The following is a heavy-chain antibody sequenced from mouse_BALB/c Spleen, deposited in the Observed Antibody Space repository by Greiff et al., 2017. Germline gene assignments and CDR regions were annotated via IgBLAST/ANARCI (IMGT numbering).Heavy chain of an antibody. D-gene: IGHD2-4*01. CDR3: TRDLYDYEFYAMDY. CDR1: GFTFSSYT. Sequence: EVMLVESGGGLVKPGGSLKLSCAASGFTFSSYTMSWVRQTPEKRLEWVATISSGGSYTYYPDSVKGRFTISRDNAKNTLYLQMSSLKSEDTAMYYCTRDLYDYEFYAMDYWGQGTSVTVSS. J-gene: IGHJ4*01. V-gene: IGHV5-6-4*01. CDR2: ISSGGSYT.